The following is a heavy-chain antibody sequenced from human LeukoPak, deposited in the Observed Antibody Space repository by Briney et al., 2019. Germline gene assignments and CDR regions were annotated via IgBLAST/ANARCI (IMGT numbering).Heavy chain of an antibody. J-gene: IGHJ6*02. D-gene: IGHD2-2*02. Sequence: ASVKVSCKASGYTFTSYGISWVRQAPGQGLEWMGWISAYNGNTNYAQKLQGRVTMTTDTSTSTAYMELRSLRSDDTAVYYCARPTGYCSSTSCYSYYYGMDVWGQGTRSPSP. CDR2: ISAYNGNT. CDR3: ARPTGYCSSTSCYSYYYGMDV. CDR1: GYTFTSYG. V-gene: IGHV1-18*01.